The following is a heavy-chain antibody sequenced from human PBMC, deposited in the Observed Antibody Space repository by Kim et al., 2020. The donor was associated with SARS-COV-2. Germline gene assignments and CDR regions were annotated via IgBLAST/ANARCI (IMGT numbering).Heavy chain of an antibody. CDR1: GDSVSSNSAA. J-gene: IGHJ6*02. CDR3: ARDREDRTTLGYCSSTSCYKYYYYYGMDV. D-gene: IGHD2-2*02. V-gene: IGHV6-1*01. CDR2: TYYRSKWYN. Sequence: SQTLSLTCAISGDSVSSNSAAWNWIRQSPSRGLEWLGRTYYRSKWYNDYAVSVKSRITINPDTSKNQFSLQLNSVTPEDTAVYYCARDREDRTTLGYCSSTSCYKYYYYYGMDVWGQGTTVTVSS.